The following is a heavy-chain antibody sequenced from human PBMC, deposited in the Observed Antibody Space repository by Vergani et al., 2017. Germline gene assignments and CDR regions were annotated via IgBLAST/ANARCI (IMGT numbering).Heavy chain of an antibody. J-gene: IGHJ4*02. CDR3: ARIGMATTGFDY. V-gene: IGHV4-39*07. CDR2: IYYSGST. CDR1: GGSISSSSYY. Sequence: QLQLQESGPGLVKPSETLSLTCTVSGGSISSSSYYWGWIRQPPGKGLEWIGSIYYSGSTYYNPSLKRRVTISVDTSKNQFSLKLSSVTAADTAVYYCARIGMATTGFDYWGQGTLVTVSS. D-gene: IGHD5-24*01.